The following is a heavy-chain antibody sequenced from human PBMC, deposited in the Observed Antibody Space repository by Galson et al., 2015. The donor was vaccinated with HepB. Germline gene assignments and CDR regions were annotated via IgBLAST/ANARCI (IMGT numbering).Heavy chain of an antibody. D-gene: IGHD3-22*01. J-gene: IGHJ3*02. Sequence: SLRLSCAASGFTFSNAWMSWVRQAPGKGLEWVGRIKSKTDGGTTDYAAPVKGRFTISRDDSKNTLYLQMNSLKTEDTAVYYCTTTRNYYDSSGSGAFDIWGQGTMVTVSS. CDR1: GFTFSNAW. CDR3: TTTRNYYDSSGSGAFDI. V-gene: IGHV3-15*01. CDR2: IKSKTDGGTT.